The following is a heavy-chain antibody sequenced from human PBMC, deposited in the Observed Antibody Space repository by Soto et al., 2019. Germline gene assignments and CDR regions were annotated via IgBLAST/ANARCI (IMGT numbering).Heavy chain of an antibody. J-gene: IGHJ6*03. Sequence: EVQLVESGGGLVQPGGSLRVSCAASGLTVSNNSMNWVRQAPGKGLEWVSITFSGGSTYYADSVKGRFTISRDKSKNALHLQMISLTAEDTAVYYCARAGVYSSANMDVWGKGATVTVSS. CDR3: ARAGVYSSANMDV. CDR2: TFSGGST. V-gene: IGHV3-66*01. CDR1: GLTVSNNS. D-gene: IGHD6-25*01.